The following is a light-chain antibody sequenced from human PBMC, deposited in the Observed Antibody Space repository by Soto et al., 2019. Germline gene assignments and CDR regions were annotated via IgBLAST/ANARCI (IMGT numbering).Light chain of an antibody. CDR3: QVWDTRSDHYV. CDR2: DNT. J-gene: IGLJ1*01. CDR1: NIGSKS. Sequence: SYELTQPPSVSVAPGQTARITCGGSNIGSKSVHWYQQKPGQAPVLVVYDNTDRPSGIPERLSGSNSGNTATLAISRVEDGDEADYYCQVWDTRSDHYVFGTGTKVTVL. V-gene: IGLV3-21*02.